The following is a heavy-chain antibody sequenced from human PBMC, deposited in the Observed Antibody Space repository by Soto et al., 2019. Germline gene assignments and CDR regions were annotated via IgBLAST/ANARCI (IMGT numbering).Heavy chain of an antibody. J-gene: IGHJ4*02. Sequence: EVQLLESGGGLVQPGGSLRLSCAASGFTFSSYAMSWVRQAPGKGLEWVSGISASGGSTYYADSVKGRFPISRDNSKNTLYLQMHSMRAVDTDVYYCAKVRTTVTGDYWGQGTLVTVSS. CDR2: ISASGGST. CDR3: AKVRTTVTGDY. D-gene: IGHD4-17*01. V-gene: IGHV3-23*01. CDR1: GFTFSSYA.